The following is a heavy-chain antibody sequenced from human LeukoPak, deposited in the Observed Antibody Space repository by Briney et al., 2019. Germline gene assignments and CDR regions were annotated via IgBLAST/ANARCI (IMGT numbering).Heavy chain of an antibody. J-gene: IGHJ4*02. D-gene: IGHD3-16*01. CDR1: GFTFSSYA. CDR3: AKDGSQVITFGGISYYFDY. Sequence: GGSLRLSCAASGFTFSSYAMSSVRQAPGKGLERVSAICGSGGITYYADSVKSRFTISRDNSKNTLSMQMNSLRAKGTAVYYWAKDGSQVITFGGISYYFDYWGQGTLVTVSS. CDR2: ICGSGGIT. V-gene: IGHV3-23*01.